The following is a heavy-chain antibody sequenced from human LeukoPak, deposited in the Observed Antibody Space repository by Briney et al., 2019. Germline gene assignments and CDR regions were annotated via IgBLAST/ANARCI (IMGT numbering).Heavy chain of an antibody. CDR2: INPNSGGT. Sequence: ASVKVSCKASGYTFTGYYMHWVRQAPGQGLECMGWINPNSGGTNYAQKFQGRVTMTRDTSISTAYMELSRLRSDDTAVYYCARDWSVIAAAGTLSYWGQGTLVTVSS. J-gene: IGHJ4*02. CDR1: GYTFTGYY. CDR3: ARDWSVIAAAGTLSY. D-gene: IGHD6-13*01. V-gene: IGHV1-2*02.